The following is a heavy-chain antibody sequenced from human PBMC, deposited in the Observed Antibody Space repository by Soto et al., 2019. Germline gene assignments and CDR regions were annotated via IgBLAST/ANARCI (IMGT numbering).Heavy chain of an antibody. Sequence: QVQLVESGAGVVQPGRSLRLSCAASGFTFSSSAMHWVRQAAGKGLEWVAGIAFDGSNKYHANSVKGRFTISRDNSKNTLYVQMNSLRGEDTAVYYCARDSPQGIDYSGQGALVTVSS. CDR2: IAFDGSNK. D-gene: IGHD3-10*01. CDR3: ARDSPQGIDY. V-gene: IGHV3-30-3*01. J-gene: IGHJ4*02. CDR1: GFTFSSSA.